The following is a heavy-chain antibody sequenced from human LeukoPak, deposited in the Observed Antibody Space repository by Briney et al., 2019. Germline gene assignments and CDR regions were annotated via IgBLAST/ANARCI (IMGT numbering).Heavy chain of an antibody. V-gene: IGHV3-23*01. J-gene: IGHJ4*02. Sequence: GGSLRLSCAASGFTFSSCAMGWVRQAPGKGLEWVSAISGGGGNTYYADSVKGRFTISRDNSKNNIYLQMNSLRAEDTALYYCAKVPLIEVAGTTWDYWGQGTLVTVSS. CDR3: AKVPLIEVAGTTWDY. D-gene: IGHD6-19*01. CDR2: ISGGGGNT. CDR1: GFTFSSCA.